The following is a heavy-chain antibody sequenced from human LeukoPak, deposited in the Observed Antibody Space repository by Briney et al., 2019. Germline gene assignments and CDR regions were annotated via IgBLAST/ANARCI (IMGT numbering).Heavy chain of an antibody. D-gene: IGHD3-10*01. CDR2: MNPNRGDT. CDR3: ARTQRPGGLITMVPRWGHAFDI. V-gene: IGHV1-8*03. Sequence: ASVKVSCKASGYTFTRYDINWVRQATGQGLEWMGWMNPNRGDTGYAQKFQGRVTITRNTSISTAYMELSSLRSEDTAVYYCARTQRPGGLITMVPRWGHAFDIWGQGTMVTVSS. CDR1: GYTFTRYD. J-gene: IGHJ3*02.